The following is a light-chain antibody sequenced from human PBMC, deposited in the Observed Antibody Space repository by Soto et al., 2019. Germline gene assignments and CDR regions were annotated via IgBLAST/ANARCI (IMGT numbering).Light chain of an antibody. CDR3: QQYNNYSPRT. CDR1: QTSNW. Sequence: DIQMTQSPSTLSASVGDRVTITCRASQTSNWLAWYQQKPGKAPKLLIYKASSLESGVPSRFSGSGSGTEFTLTISSLQPDAVATYFCQQYNNYSPRTFGQGTKVEIK. J-gene: IGKJ1*01. V-gene: IGKV1-5*03. CDR2: KAS.